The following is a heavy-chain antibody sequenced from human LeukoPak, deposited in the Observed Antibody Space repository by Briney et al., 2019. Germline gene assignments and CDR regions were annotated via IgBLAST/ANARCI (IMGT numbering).Heavy chain of an antibody. CDR3: ARVRPYYYDSSGYYPFDY. Sequence: PSETLSLTCTVSGGSISSGDYYWSWIRQPPGKGLGWIGYIYYSGSTYYNPSLKSRVTISVDTSKNQFSLKLSSVTAADTAVYYCARVRPYYYDSSGYYPFDYWGQGTLVTVSS. J-gene: IGHJ4*02. CDR2: IYYSGST. D-gene: IGHD3-22*01. V-gene: IGHV4-30-4*01. CDR1: GGSISSGDYY.